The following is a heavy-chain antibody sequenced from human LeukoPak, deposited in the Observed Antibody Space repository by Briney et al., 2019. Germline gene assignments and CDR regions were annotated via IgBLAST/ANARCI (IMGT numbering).Heavy chain of an antibody. CDR1: GFTFDDYA. V-gene: IGHV3-9*01. J-gene: IGHJ4*02. D-gene: IGHD2-15*01. CDR3: AKLGYCSGGSCYSTATRSDY. Sequence: GGSLRLSCAASGFTFDDYAMHWVRQAPGKGLEWVSGISWNSGSICYADSVKGRFTISRDNAKNSLYLQMNSLRAEDTALYYCAKLGYCSGGSCYSTATRSDYWGQGTLVTVSS. CDR2: ISWNSGSI.